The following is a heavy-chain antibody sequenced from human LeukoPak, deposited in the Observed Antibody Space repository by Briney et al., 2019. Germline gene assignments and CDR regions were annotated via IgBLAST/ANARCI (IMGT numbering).Heavy chain of an antibody. CDR1: GLKWTDFW. CDR3: SGRDSGRSPRAY. Sequence: GGSLRLSCAAWGLKWTDFWMNGVRLAPGRGLEWLANIKPDGNEKYYVDSVKGRFAISRDNAKNEVNLEMNSLRAEDTGVYYCSGRDSGRSPRAYWGQGTLVSVSS. CDR2: IKPDGNEK. J-gene: IGHJ4*02. V-gene: IGHV3-7*01. D-gene: IGHD2-15*01.